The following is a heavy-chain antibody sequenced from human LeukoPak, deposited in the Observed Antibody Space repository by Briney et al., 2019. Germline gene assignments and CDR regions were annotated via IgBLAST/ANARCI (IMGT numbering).Heavy chain of an antibody. D-gene: IGHD1-26*01. CDR1: GGSISSSSYY. Sequence: SETLSLTCTVSGGSISSSSYYWGWIRQPPGKGLEWIGSIYYSGSTNYNPSLKSRVTISVDTSKNQFSLKLSSVTAADTAVYYCARLLFRGGVGALDYWGQGTLVTVSS. CDR2: IYYSGST. J-gene: IGHJ4*02. CDR3: ARLLFRGGVGALDY. V-gene: IGHV4-39*07.